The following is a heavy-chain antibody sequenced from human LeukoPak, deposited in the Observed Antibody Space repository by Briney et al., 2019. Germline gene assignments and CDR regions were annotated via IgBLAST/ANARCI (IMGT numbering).Heavy chain of an antibody. V-gene: IGHV3-30*04. J-gene: IGHJ4*02. CDR3: ARGDDSSGYYQYYFDY. D-gene: IGHD3-22*01. CDR1: GFTFSNYV. Sequence: GGSLRLSCAASGFTFSNYVTHWVRQAPGKGLEWVAVISYDGSNKYYADSVKGRFTISRDNSKNTLYLQMNSLRAEDTAVYYCARGDDSSGYYQYYFDYWGQGTLVTVSS. CDR2: ISYDGSNK.